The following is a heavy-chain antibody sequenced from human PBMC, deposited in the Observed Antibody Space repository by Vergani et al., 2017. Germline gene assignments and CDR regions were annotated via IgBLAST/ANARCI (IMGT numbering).Heavy chain of an antibody. D-gene: IGHD6-13*01. CDR2: FYTGGGT. CDR3: ARDPLYSTTWPFLLLDMDV. CDR1: GGSISSGSYY. V-gene: IGHV4-61*02. Sequence: QVQLQESGPGLVRPSQTLSLTCTVFGGSISSGSYYWSWFRQPAGKGLEWIGRFYTGGGTSYNPSLKSRVTISVDTSKNQLTLHLSSVTAADTAVYYYARDPLYSTTWPFLLLDMDVWGQGTTVTVSS. J-gene: IGHJ6*02.